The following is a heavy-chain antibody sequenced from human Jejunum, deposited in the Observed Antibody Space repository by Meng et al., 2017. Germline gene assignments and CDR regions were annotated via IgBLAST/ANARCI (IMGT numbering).Heavy chain of an antibody. CDR1: GCSISSSNYY. D-gene: IGHD4-17*01. Sequence: QLQLQASGPGLVKPSETLSFTCTVSGCSISSSNYYWGWLRQPPGKGLEWIGSINYSGNTYQNPSLKSRGTISVDTSKNQFSLTVSSVTAADTAVYYCARHLGHGDGLKIGFDYWGQGTLVTVSS. J-gene: IGHJ4*02. CDR2: INYSGNT. CDR3: ARHLGHGDGLKIGFDY. V-gene: IGHV4-39*01.